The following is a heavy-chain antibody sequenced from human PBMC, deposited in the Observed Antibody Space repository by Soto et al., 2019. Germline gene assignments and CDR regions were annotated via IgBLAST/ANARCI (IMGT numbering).Heavy chain of an antibody. CDR1: GFTFSSYA. J-gene: IGHJ4*02. V-gene: IGHV3-30-3*01. CDR3: ARDKLSGLDF. D-gene: IGHD6-25*01. CDR2: ISYDGSNK. Sequence: GGSLRLSCAASGFTFSSYAVHWVRQAPGKGLEWVAVISYDGSNKYYADSVKGRFTISRDNSKNTLYLQTNSLRAEDTAVYYCARDKLSGLDFWGQGTLVTVSS.